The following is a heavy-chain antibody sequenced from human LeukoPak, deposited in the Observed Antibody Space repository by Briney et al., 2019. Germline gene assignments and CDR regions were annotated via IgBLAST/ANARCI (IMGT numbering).Heavy chain of an antibody. Sequence: PGGSLRLSCAASGFTFSSYAMSWVRQAPGKGLEWVSAISGSGGSTYYADSVKGRFTISRDNSKNTLYLQMNSLRAEDTAVYYCAKDPGDIVVVVAAPSRNWFDPWGQGTLVTVSS. CDR3: AKDPGDIVVVVAAPSRNWFDP. CDR2: ISGSGGST. V-gene: IGHV3-23*01. CDR1: GFTFSSYA. J-gene: IGHJ5*02. D-gene: IGHD2-15*01.